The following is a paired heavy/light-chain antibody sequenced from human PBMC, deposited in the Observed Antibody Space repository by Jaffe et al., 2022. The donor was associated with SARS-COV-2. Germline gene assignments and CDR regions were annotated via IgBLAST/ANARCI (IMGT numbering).Heavy chain of an antibody. CDR1: GFTFSSYW. D-gene: IGHD2-2*01. J-gene: IGHJ4*02. CDR2: ISGDGTST. V-gene: IGHV3-74*01. CDR3: ARHLDRSTWSVDY. Sequence: DVQLVESGGGLVQPGGSLRLSCAASGFTFSSYWMHWVRQAPGKGLVWVSRISGDGTSTSYADSVKGRFTISRDNAKNTLYLQMNTLRAEDTALYYCARHLDRSTWSVDYWGRGTLVTVAS.
Light chain of an antibody. CDR2: DVS. V-gene: IGLV2-11*01. J-gene: IGLJ2*01. CDR3: CSYAGSYKGV. Sequence: QSALTQPHSVSGSPGQSVTISCTGTSSDVGTYNYVSWYQQYPGKAPQLMIYDVSKRPSGVPDRFSGSKSGNTASLTISGLQAEDEADYHCCSYAGSYKGVFGGGTKLTVL. CDR1: SSDVGTYNY.